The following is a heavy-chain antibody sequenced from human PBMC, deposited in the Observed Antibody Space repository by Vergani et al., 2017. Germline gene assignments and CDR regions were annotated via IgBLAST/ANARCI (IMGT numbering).Heavy chain of an antibody. Sequence: EVQLVESGGGLVKPGGSLRLSCAASGFTFSSYSMNWVRQAPGKGLEWVSSISSSSSYIYYADSVKGRFTISRDNAKNSLYLQMNSLRAEDTAIYYCAKDRDVVVVVAATDYWGQGTLVTVSS. CDR2: ISSSSSYI. V-gene: IGHV3-21*04. D-gene: IGHD2-15*01. CDR3: AKDRDVVVVVAATDY. J-gene: IGHJ4*02. CDR1: GFTFSSYS.